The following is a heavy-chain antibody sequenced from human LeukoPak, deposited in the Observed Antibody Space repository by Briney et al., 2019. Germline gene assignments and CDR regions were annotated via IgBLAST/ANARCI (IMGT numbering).Heavy chain of an antibody. CDR3: AKDGGSYSANYGGAAESDN. J-gene: IGHJ4*02. CDR1: GFTFSSYA. Sequence: GGSLRLSCAASGFTFSSYAMTWVRQAPGKGLEWVSAVSGYGGRSYYADSVKGRFTISRDNSKNTLYLQMDSLRAEDTAVYYCAKDGGSYSANYGGAAESDNWGQGTLVTVSS. D-gene: IGHD1-26*01. V-gene: IGHV3-23*01. CDR2: VSGYGGRS.